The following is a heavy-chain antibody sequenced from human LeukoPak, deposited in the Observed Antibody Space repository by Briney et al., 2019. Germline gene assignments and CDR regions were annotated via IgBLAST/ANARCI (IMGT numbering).Heavy chain of an antibody. CDR3: ARRGFGVGYTAMVIPYYYYYYMDV. CDR2: ISSSSSYI. Sequence: PGGSLRLSCAASGFTFSSYSMNWVRQAPGKGLEWVSSISSSSSYIYYADSVKGRFTISRDNAKNSLYLQMNSLRAEDTAVYYCARRGFGVGYTAMVIPYYYYYYMDVWGKGTTVTVSS. V-gene: IGHV3-21*01. J-gene: IGHJ6*03. CDR1: GFTFSSYS. D-gene: IGHD5-18*01.